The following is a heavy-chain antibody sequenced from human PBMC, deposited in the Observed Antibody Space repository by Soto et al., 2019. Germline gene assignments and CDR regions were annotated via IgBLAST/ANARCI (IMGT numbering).Heavy chain of an antibody. CDR3: ALGIAVAGTDY. J-gene: IGHJ4*02. D-gene: IGHD6-19*01. CDR2: IIPILGIA. V-gene: IGHV1-69*02. CDR1: GGTFSSYT. Sequence: QVQLVQSGAEVKKPGSSVKVSCKASGGTFSSYTISWVRQAPGQGLEWMGRIIPILGIANYAQKFQGRVTLTADKSTSTAYMELSSLRSEDTAVYYCALGIAVAGTDYWGQGTLVTVSS.